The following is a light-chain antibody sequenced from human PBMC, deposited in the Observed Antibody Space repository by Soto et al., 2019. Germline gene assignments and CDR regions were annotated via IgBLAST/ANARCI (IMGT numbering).Light chain of an antibody. Sequence: ASVGDRVTITCRASQSIRNWLAWYQQKPGRAPNLLIYKASSLQSGVPSRFSGSGSGTEFTLTISSLQPDDFATYYCQQYDSYSPLTFGQGTRLEIK. CDR1: QSIRNW. CDR3: QQYDSYSPLT. CDR2: KAS. J-gene: IGKJ5*01. V-gene: IGKV1-5*03.